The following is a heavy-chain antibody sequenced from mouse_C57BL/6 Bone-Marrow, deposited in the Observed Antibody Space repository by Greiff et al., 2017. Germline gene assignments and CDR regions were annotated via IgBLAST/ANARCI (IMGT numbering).Heavy chain of an antibody. J-gene: IGHJ1*03. Sequence: EVQLQESGPELVKPGDSVKISCKASGYSFTGYFMNWVMQSHGKSLEWIGRINPYNGDTFYNQKFKGKATLTVDKSSSTAHMELRSLTSEDSAVYYCARCYGSSHWYFDVWGTGTTVTVSS. V-gene: IGHV1-20*01. CDR1: GYSFTGYF. CDR2: INPYNGDT. D-gene: IGHD1-1*01. CDR3: ARCYGSSHWYFDV.